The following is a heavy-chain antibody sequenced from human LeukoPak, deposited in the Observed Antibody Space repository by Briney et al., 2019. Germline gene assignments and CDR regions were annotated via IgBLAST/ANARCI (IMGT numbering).Heavy chain of an antibody. CDR1: GGSISSGGYS. Sequence: SQTLSLTCAVSGGSISSGGYSWSWIRQPPGKGLEWIGYIYHSGSTYYNPSLKSRVTISVDRSKNQFSLKLSSVTAADTAEYYCARAHIRYCSGGSCYPDWFDPWGQGTLVTVSS. J-gene: IGHJ5*02. D-gene: IGHD2-15*01. V-gene: IGHV4-30-2*01. CDR2: IYHSGST. CDR3: ARAHIRYCSGGSCYPDWFDP.